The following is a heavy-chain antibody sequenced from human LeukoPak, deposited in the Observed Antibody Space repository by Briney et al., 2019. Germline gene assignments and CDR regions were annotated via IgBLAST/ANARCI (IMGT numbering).Heavy chain of an antibody. D-gene: IGHD3-10*01. CDR3: ARFTMVRGVTEYYFDY. V-gene: IGHV7-4-1*02. Sequence: ASVKVSCKASGYTFTSYAMNWVRQAPGRGLEWMGWINTNTGNPTYAQGFTGRFVFSLDTSVSTAYLQISSLKAEDTAVYYCARFTMVRGVTEYYFDYWGQGTLVTVSS. J-gene: IGHJ4*02. CDR2: INTNTGNP. CDR1: GYTFTSYA.